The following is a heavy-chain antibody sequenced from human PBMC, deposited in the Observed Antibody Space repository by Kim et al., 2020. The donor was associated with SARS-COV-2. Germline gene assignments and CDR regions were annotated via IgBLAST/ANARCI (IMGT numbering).Heavy chain of an antibody. CDR3: ARADILTGFFDFDL. Sequence: GGSLRLSCAASGFTFSSYWMHWVRQAPGKGLVWVSRINSDGSSTSYADSVKGRFTISRDNAKNTLYLQMNSLRAEDTAVYYCARADILTGFFDFDLWGRGTLGTVSS. J-gene: IGHJ2*01. D-gene: IGHD3-9*01. V-gene: IGHV3-74*01. CDR1: GFTFSSYW. CDR2: INSDGSST.